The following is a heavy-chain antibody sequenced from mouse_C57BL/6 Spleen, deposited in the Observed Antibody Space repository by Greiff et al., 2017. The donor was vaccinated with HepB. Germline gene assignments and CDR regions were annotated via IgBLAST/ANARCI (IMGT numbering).Heavy chain of an antibody. CDR2: INPGSGGT. Sequence: VQLQQSGAELVRPGTSVKVSCKASGYAFTNYLIEWVKQRPGQGLEWIGVINPGSGGTNYNEKFKGKATLTADKSSSTAYMQLSSLTSEDSAVYFCARGDYGSSYERAGFAYWGQGTLVTVSA. V-gene: IGHV1-54*01. CDR1: GYAFTNYL. CDR3: ARGDYGSSYERAGFAY. J-gene: IGHJ3*01. D-gene: IGHD1-1*01.